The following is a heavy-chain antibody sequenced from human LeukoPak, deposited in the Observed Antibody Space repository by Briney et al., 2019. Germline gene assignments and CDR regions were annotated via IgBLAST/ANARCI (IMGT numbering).Heavy chain of an antibody. CDR1: GFTLSNFG. V-gene: IGHV3-30*02. J-gene: IGHJ4*02. CDR2: VRPEGSSN. D-gene: IGHD3-10*01. CDR3: AKDQAGTWGLDY. Sequence: GGSLRLSCAASGFTLSNFGMHWVRQAPGKGLERVAFVRPEGSSNYYADSVKGRFTISRDISKNTLYLQMNSLRAEDTAFYYCAKDQAGTWGLDYWGQGTLVTVSS.